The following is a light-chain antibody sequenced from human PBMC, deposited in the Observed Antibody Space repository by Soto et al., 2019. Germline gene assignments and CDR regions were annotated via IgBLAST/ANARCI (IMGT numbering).Light chain of an antibody. Sequence: EIVLTQSPATLSLSPGERATLSCRASQSVSSYLAWYQQKPGQAPRLLIYDASNRATGIPARFSGTGSGTDFTLTISSLEPEDFAAYYCQQRSNWPKFGHGTKVDIK. CDR3: QQRSNWPK. V-gene: IGKV3-11*01. CDR2: DAS. J-gene: IGKJ3*01. CDR1: QSVSSY.